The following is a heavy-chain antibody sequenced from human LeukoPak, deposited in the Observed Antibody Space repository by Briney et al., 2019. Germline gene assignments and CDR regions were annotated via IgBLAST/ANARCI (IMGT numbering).Heavy chain of an antibody. CDR1: GFTFSSYS. CDR2: ISSSSSYI. Sequence: GGSLRLSCAASGFTFSSYSMNWVRQAPGKGLEWVSSISSSSSYIYYADSVKGRFTISRDNAKNSLYLQMNSLRAEDTAVYYCAREGHGGWFDPWGQGTLVTVSS. D-gene: IGHD3-16*01. V-gene: IGHV3-21*01. J-gene: IGHJ5*02. CDR3: AREGHGGWFDP.